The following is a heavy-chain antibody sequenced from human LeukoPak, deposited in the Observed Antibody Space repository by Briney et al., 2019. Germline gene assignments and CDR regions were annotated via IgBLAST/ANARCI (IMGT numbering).Heavy chain of an antibody. J-gene: IGHJ4*02. Sequence: PGGSLRLSCAASGFTFSSYAMHWVRQAPGKGLEWVAVISYDGSNKYYADSVKGRFTISRDNSKNTLYLQMNSLRAEDTAVYYCANSGAGWSGEFYYFAYWAQGTLVTAPS. CDR3: ANSGAGWSGEFYYFAY. CDR2: ISYDGSNK. D-gene: IGHD3-10*01. CDR1: GFTFSSYA. V-gene: IGHV3-30-3*01.